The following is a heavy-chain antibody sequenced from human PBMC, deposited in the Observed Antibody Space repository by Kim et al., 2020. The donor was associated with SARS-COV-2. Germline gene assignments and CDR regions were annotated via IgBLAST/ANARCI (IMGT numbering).Heavy chain of an antibody. Sequence: SETLSLTCTVSGGSISSSSYYWGWIRQPPGKGLEWIGSIYYSGSTYYNPSLKSRVTIPVDTSKNQFSLKLSSVTAADTAVYYCARHVQGWYQLAIGAFDIWGQGTMVTVSS. V-gene: IGHV4-39*01. D-gene: IGHD2-2*01. CDR1: GGSISSSSYY. CDR3: ARHVQGWYQLAIGAFDI. J-gene: IGHJ3*02. CDR2: IYYSGST.